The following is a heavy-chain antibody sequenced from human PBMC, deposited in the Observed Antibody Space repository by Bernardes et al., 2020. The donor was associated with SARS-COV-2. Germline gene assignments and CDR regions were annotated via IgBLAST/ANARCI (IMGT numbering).Heavy chain of an antibody. CDR1: GYTFTGYY. D-gene: IGHD2-2*01. CDR2: INPNSGGT. V-gene: IGHV1-2*02. CDR3: ARDKRGDPVVPAAITSGGMDV. J-gene: IGHJ6*02. Sequence: ASVKVSCKASGYTFTGYYMHWVRQAPGQGLEWMGWINPNSGGTNYAQKFQGRVTMTRDTSISTAYMELSRLRSDDTAVYYCARDKRGDPVVPAAITSGGMDVWGQGTTVTVSS.